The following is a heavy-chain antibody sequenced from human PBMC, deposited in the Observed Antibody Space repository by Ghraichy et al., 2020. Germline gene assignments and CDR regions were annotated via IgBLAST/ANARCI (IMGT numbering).Heavy chain of an antibody. J-gene: IGHJ6*02. V-gene: IGHV3-64D*06. CDR2: ISSNGGST. Sequence: GGSLRLSCSASGFTFSSYAMHWVRQAPGKGLEYVSAISSNGGSTYYADSVKGRFTISRDNSKNTLYLQMSSLRAEDTAVYYCVKGHPHYDFWSGYTYGMDVWGQGTTVTVSS. D-gene: IGHD3-3*01. CDR3: VKGHPHYDFWSGYTYGMDV. CDR1: GFTFSSYA.